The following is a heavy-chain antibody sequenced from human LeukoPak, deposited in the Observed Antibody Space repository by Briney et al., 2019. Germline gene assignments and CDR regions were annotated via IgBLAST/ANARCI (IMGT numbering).Heavy chain of an antibody. CDR2: IIPIFGTA. CDR1: GGTFSSYA. Sequence: GASVKVSCKASGGTFSSYAISWVRQAPGQGLEWMGGIIPIFGTANYAQKFQGRVTITADESTSTAYMELSSLRSEDTAVYYCARVEHMVRGVRTISDYWGQGTLVTVSS. CDR3: ARVEHMVRGVRTISDY. J-gene: IGHJ4*02. V-gene: IGHV1-69*13. D-gene: IGHD3-10*01.